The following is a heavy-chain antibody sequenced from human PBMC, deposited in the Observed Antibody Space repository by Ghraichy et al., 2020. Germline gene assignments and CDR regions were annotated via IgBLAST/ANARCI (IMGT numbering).Heavy chain of an antibody. J-gene: IGHJ3*02. D-gene: IGHD1-26*01. Sequence: GESLNISFEVSGFTLRDFYMSWIRQAPGKGLEWISYISDDTTRKYYADSVRGRFTVSRDNAGNSVFLQMNFLTPEDTAVYYCARRYRAFDIWGQGTVVTVSS. V-gene: IGHV3-11*01. CDR2: ISDDTTRK. CDR3: ARRYRAFDI. CDR1: GFTLRDFY.